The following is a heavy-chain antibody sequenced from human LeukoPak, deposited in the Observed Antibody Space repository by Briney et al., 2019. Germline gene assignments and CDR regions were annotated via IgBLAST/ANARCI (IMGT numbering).Heavy chain of an antibody. J-gene: IGHJ4*02. CDR2: INWNGGST. V-gene: IGHV3-20*04. Sequence: GGSLRLSCAASGFTFSSYAMSWVRQAPGKGLEWVSGINWNGGSTGYADSVKGRFTISRDNAKNSLYLQMNSLRAEDTALYYCARYCDSSGYYAYYFDYWGQGTLVTVSS. CDR3: ARYCDSSGYYAYYFDY. D-gene: IGHD3-22*01. CDR1: GFTFSSYA.